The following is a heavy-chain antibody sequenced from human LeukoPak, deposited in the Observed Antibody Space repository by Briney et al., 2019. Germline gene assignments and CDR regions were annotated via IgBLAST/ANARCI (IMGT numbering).Heavy chain of an antibody. CDR1: GGSISSSSYY. J-gene: IGHJ4*02. V-gene: IGHV4-39*07. CDR3: ARHPLLYDSIEGHFDY. D-gene: IGHD3-22*01. Sequence: PSETLSLTCTVSGGSISSSSYYWGWIRQPPGKGLEWIGSIYYSGSTYYNPSLKSRVTISVDTSKNQFSLKLSSVTAADTAVYYCARHPLLYDSIEGHFDYWGQGTLVTVSS. CDR2: IYYSGST.